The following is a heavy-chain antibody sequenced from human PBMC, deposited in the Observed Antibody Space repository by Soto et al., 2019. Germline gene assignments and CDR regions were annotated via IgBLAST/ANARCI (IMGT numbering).Heavy chain of an antibody. CDR2: NSGNGGST. CDR1: EFTFSSYA. V-gene: IGHV3-23*01. J-gene: IGHJ4*02. CDR3: ARGQYDILTGYAINFDY. Sequence: PGGSLRLSCAASEFTFSSYAMNWVRQAPGKGLEWVSANSGNGGSTYYADSVKGQFTISRDNAKNTLYLQMNSLRAEDTALYYCARGQYDILTGYAINFDYWGQGTLVTVSS. D-gene: IGHD3-9*01.